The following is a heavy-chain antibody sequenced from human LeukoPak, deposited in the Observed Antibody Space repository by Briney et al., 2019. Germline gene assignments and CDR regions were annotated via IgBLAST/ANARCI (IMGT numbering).Heavy chain of an antibody. J-gene: IGHJ4*02. CDR2: IYTSGDT. D-gene: IGHD4-17*01. CDR3: ARDGDYHYFDC. V-gene: IGHV4-4*07. Sequence: SETLSLTCIVSGGSISSDYWSWIRQPAGQGLEWIGRIYTSGDTNYNPSLKSRVTMSVDTSKNQFSLKLSSVTAADTAVYYCARDGDYHYFDCWGQGTLVTVSS. CDR1: GGSISSDY.